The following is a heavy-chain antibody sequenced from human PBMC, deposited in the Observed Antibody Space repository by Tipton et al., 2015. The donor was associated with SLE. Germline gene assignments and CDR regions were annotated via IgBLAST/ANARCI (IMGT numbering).Heavy chain of an antibody. J-gene: IGHJ3*02. CDR1: GFTFSSYE. V-gene: IGHV3-7*03. D-gene: IGHD6-19*01. Sequence: SLRLSCAASGFTFSSYEMNWVRQAPGKGLEWVASMNQDGSEEYYVDSVKGRFSISRDNAENSLYLQMNSLRAEDTAVYYCATDASGWYESAFDIWGQGTMVTVSS. CDR3: ATDASGWYESAFDI. CDR2: MNQDGSEE.